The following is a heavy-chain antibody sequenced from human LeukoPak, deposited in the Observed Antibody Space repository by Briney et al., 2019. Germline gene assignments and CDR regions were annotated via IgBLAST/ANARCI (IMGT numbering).Heavy chain of an antibody. Sequence: ASVKVSCKASGYTFTGYYMHWVRQAPGQGLEWMGWISAYNGNTNYAQKLQGRVTMTTDTSTSTAYMELRSLRSDDTAVYYCARGWGHSSSWSPYYYYYMDVWGKGTTVTISS. CDR2: ISAYNGNT. CDR1: GYTFTGYY. V-gene: IGHV1-18*04. CDR3: ARGWGHSSSWSPYYYYYMDV. J-gene: IGHJ6*03. D-gene: IGHD6-13*01.